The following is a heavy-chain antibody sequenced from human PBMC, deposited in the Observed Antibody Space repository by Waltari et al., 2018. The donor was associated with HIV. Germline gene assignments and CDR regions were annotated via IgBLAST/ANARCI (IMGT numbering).Heavy chain of an antibody. CDR2: ISGRGNST. CDR1: GFIFSSYA. J-gene: IGHJ4*02. V-gene: IGHV3-23*01. Sequence: EVQLLESGGGLIEPGGSLRLSCVGSGFIFSSYAMSWVRQAPGKGLEWVSGISGRGNSTYYAGSVKGRFIISRDNSKNTVFLQMNSLRAEDTAVYYCAKGDCNSPSCPFDFWGQVTLVTVSS. CDR3: AKGDCNSPSCPFDF. D-gene: IGHD2-2*01.